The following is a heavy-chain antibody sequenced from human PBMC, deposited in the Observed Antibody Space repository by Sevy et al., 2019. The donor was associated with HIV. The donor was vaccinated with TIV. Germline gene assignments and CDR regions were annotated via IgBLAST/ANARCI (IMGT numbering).Heavy chain of an antibody. Sequence: GGSLRLSCAASGFSLNSYWMSWVRQAPGKGLEWVANIKQDGSVTYYVDSVKGRFTISRDNARNFLYRQMNSPRAEDTARYYCVRAIAADGSFWGQGTLVTVSS. J-gene: IGHJ4*02. CDR1: GFSLNSYW. CDR2: IKQDGSVT. V-gene: IGHV3-7*01. D-gene: IGHD6-13*01. CDR3: VRAIAADGSF.